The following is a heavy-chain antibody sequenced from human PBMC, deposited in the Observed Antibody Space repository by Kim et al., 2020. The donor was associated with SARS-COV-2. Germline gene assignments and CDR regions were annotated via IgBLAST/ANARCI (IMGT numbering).Heavy chain of an antibody. CDR3: ARTYSNKDNWFDP. J-gene: IGHJ5*02. V-gene: IGHV5-51*01. D-gene: IGHD4-4*01. Sequence: YSPSFQGQVTISADKSISTAYLQWSSLKASDTAMYYCARTYSNKDNWFDPWGQGTLVTVSS.